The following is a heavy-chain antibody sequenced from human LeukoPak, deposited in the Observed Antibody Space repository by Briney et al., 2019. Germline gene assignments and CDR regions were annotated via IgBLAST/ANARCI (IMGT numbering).Heavy chain of an antibody. J-gene: IGHJ4*02. CDR3: ARGTMFPYYFDF. Sequence: PGGSLRLSCAAFGFPLSSYAMSWVRQAPGKGLEWVSFISSSSSYIYYSDSVKGRFTISRDNARNSLYLQMNSLRVEDTAVYYCARGTMFPYYFDFWGQGTLVTVSS. CDR2: ISSSSSYI. V-gene: IGHV3-21*01. CDR1: GFPLSSYA. D-gene: IGHD3-10*02.